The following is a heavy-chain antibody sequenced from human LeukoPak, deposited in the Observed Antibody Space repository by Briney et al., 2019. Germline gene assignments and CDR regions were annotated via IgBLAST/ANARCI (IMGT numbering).Heavy chain of an antibody. CDR1: GGSFSGYY. CDR2: INHSGST. D-gene: IGHD3-22*01. Sequence: SETLSLTCAVYGGSFSGYYWSWIRQPPGKGLEWIGEINHSGSTNYNPSLKSRVTTSVDTSKNQFSLKLSSVTAADTAVYYCARGVTMTNQFDYWGQGTLVTVSS. J-gene: IGHJ4*02. V-gene: IGHV4-34*01. CDR3: ARGVTMTNQFDY.